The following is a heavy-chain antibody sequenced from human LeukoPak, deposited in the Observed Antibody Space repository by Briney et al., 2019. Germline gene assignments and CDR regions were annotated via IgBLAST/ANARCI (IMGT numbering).Heavy chain of an antibody. D-gene: IGHD6-19*01. Sequence: GGSLRLSCAASGFTVKDNFMSWVRQAPGKGLEWVSVLYSGGATYYADSVKGRFTISRDNSKNTLYLQMNSLRAEDTAVYYCAKFLQQPDQTPRWLVLHGYWYFDLWGRGTLVTVSS. CDR1: GFTVKDNF. CDR2: LYSGGAT. V-gene: IGHV3-66*01. CDR3: AKFLQQPDQTPRWLVLHGYWYFDL. J-gene: IGHJ2*01.